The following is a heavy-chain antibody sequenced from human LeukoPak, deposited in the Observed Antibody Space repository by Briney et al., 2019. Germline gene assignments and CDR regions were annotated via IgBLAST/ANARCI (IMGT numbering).Heavy chain of an antibody. CDR3: AKDGDDCIEH. J-gene: IGHJ1*01. CDR1: GFTLSCCG. V-gene: IGHV3-30*02. Sequence: GGSLRLSCAASGFTLSCCGMHWVRQAPGKGLEWVAFISYDGSTHYYADSVKGRFTISRDNSKSTLYLQMKSLREEDTAMYYCAKDGDDCIEHWGQGTLVTVSS. CDR2: ISYDGSTH. D-gene: IGHD3-22*01.